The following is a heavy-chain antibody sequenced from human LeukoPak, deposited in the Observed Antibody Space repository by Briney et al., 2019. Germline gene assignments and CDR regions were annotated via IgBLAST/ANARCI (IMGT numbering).Heavy chain of an antibody. V-gene: IGHV3-30*02. J-gene: IGHJ1*01. CDR3: AKKTGPSHLSPFHH. CDR2: IRYDGSNE. Sequence: AGGSLRLSCAAPGFTFSSYGMYWVRQAPGKGLEWVAFIRYDGSNEYYADSVKGRCTISRDKSKNTLYLQMNRLRASDTAVYLSAKKTGPSHLSPFHHGGQGPLVHVST. CDR1: GFTFSSYG. D-gene: IGHD1-14*01.